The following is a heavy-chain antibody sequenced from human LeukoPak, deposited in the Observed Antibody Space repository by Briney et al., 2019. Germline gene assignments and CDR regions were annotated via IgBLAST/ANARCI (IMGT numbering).Heavy chain of an antibody. Sequence: GGSLRLSCAASGFTFSSYSMNWVRQAPGKGLEWVSGINWNGASTDYADSVKGRFTISRDNAKNSLYLQMSSLRGEDTALYYCARGPLFGYFDYWGQGTLVTVSS. CDR2: INWNGAST. D-gene: IGHD3-10*01. CDR1: GFTFSSYS. J-gene: IGHJ4*02. V-gene: IGHV3-20*04. CDR3: ARGPLFGYFDY.